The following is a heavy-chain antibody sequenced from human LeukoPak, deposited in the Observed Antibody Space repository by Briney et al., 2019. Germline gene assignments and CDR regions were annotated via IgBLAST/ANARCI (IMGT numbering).Heavy chain of an antibody. Sequence: SETLSLTCTVSGGSISSGGYYWSWIRQPPGKGLEWIGYIYHSGSTYYNPSLKSRVTISVDRSKSQFSLKLSSVTAADTAVYYCARAPTMIVGATYFDYWGQGTLVTVSS. D-gene: IGHD1-26*01. CDR3: ARAPTMIVGATYFDY. CDR2: IYHSGST. J-gene: IGHJ4*02. CDR1: GGSISSGGYY. V-gene: IGHV4-30-2*01.